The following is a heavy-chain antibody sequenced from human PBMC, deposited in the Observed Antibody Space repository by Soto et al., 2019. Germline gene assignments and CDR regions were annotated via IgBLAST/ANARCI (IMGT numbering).Heavy chain of an antibody. D-gene: IGHD3-22*01. J-gene: IGHJ4*02. CDR3: ARQGYYDSSGLTFFDY. CDR1: GGSISSGDYY. CDR2: IYYSGST. Sequence: QVQLQESGPGLVKPSQTLSLTCTVSGGSISSGDYYWSWIRQPPGKGLEWIGYIYYSGSTYYNPSLKSRVTISVDTSKNQFSLKLSSVTAADTDVYYCARQGYYDSSGLTFFDYWGQGTLVTVSS. V-gene: IGHV4-30-4*01.